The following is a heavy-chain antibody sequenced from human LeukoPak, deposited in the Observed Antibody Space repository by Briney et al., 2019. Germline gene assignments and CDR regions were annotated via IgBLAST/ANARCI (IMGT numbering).Heavy chain of an antibody. CDR3: TTASLAVAGPYYYSYYMDV. V-gene: IGHV3-15*01. CDR2: IKSKTDGGTT. CDR1: GFTFSNAW. D-gene: IGHD6-19*01. J-gene: IGHJ6*03. Sequence: GGSLRLSCAASGFTFSNAWMSWVRQAPGKGLEWVGRIKSKTDGGTTDYAAPVKGRFTISRDDSKNTLYLQMNSLKTEDTAVYYCTTASLAVAGPYYYSYYMDVWGKGTTVTVSS.